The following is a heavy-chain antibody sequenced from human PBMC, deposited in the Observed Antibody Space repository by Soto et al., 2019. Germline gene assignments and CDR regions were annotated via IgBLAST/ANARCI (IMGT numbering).Heavy chain of an antibody. CDR3: AKNHLIRGVIISGLDV. CDR1: GFTFSSYD. CDR2: ISYDGRNK. Sequence: GSLRLSCAASGFTFSSYDIHWVRQAPGKGLEWVAVISYDGRNKYYADSVKGRFTISRDNSKNTLFLQMNSLRAEDTAVYFCAKNHLIRGVIISGLDVWGQGTTVTVSS. J-gene: IGHJ6*02. D-gene: IGHD3-10*01. V-gene: IGHV3-30*18.